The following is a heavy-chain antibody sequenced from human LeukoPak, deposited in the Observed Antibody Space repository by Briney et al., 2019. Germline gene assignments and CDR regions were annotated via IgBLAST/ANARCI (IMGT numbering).Heavy chain of an antibody. CDR3: AKERSSLYYFDY. J-gene: IGHJ4*02. D-gene: IGHD2-2*01. CDR2: ISGSGGST. V-gene: IGHV3-23*01. CDR1: GFTFSTYA. Sequence: GGSLRLSCAASGFTFSTYAMSWVRQAPGKGLEWVSTISGSGGSTYYADSVKGRFTISRDNSKNTLYLEMNSLRAEDTAVYYCAKERSSLYYFDYWGQGTLVTVSS.